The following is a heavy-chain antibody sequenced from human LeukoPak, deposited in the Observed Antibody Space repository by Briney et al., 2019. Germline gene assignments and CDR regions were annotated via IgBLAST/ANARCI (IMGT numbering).Heavy chain of an antibody. CDR3: ARDGASIAAAAPFDY. J-gene: IGHJ4*02. D-gene: IGHD6-13*01. V-gene: IGHV3-23*01. CDR1: GFTFSSYA. CDR2: ISGSGGST. Sequence: GGSLRLSCAASGFTFSSYAMSWVRQAPGKGLEWVSAISGSGGSTYYADSVKGRFTISRDNAKNSLYLQMNSLRAEDTAVYYCARDGASIAAAAPFDYWGQGTLVTVSS.